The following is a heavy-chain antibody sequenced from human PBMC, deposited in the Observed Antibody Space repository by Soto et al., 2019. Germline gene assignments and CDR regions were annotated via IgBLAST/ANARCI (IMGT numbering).Heavy chain of an antibody. CDR3: ARDRGSQYQLLRDSPLDY. D-gene: IGHD2-2*01. Sequence: ASVKVSCKASGYTFNSYAISWVRQAPGQGLEWMGWISAYNGNTNYAQKLQGRVTMTTDTSTSTAYMELRSLRSDDTAVYYCARDRGSQYQLLRDSPLDYWGQGTLVTVSS. J-gene: IGHJ4*02. V-gene: IGHV1-18*01. CDR2: ISAYNGNT. CDR1: GYTFNSYA.